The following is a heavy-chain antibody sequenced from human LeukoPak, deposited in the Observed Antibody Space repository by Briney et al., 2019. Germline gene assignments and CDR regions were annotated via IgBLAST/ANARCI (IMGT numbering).Heavy chain of an antibody. J-gene: IGHJ3*02. CDR3: AGVAAPGTWNAFDM. D-gene: IGHD6-13*01. Sequence: GGSLRLSCAASGFSVGSHYMSWVRQAPGKGLEWVSLIYSGGGTDSADSVKGRFSISRGNSKNTLYLQMNGLRAEDTAVYYCAGVAAPGTWNAFDMWGQGTMVTVSS. CDR1: GFSVGSHY. V-gene: IGHV3-53*01. CDR2: IYSGGGT.